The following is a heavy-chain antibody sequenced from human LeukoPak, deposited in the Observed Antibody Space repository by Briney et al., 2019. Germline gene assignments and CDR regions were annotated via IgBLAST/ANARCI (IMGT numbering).Heavy chain of an antibody. CDR2: IFPSGGEI. Sequence: GGSLRLSCAASGFTFSTFAMIWVRQPPGKGLEWVSSIFPSGGEIHYADSVRGRFTISRDNSKSTLSLQMNSLRDEDTAIYYCATYRQLLLPFESWGQGTLVTVSS. J-gene: IGHJ4*02. CDR1: GFTFSTFA. V-gene: IGHV3-23*01. CDR3: ATYRQLLLPFES. D-gene: IGHD5-24*01.